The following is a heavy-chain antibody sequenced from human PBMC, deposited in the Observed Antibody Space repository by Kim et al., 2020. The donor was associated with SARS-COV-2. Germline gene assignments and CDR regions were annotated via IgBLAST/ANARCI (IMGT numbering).Heavy chain of an antibody. D-gene: IGHD6-19*01. CDR3: ARGGVRGWLGYDY. Sequence: YAQKFQGRVTMPRNTSISTAYMELSSLRSEDTAVYYCARGGVRGWLGYDYWGQGTLVTVSS. V-gene: IGHV1-8*01. J-gene: IGHJ4*02.